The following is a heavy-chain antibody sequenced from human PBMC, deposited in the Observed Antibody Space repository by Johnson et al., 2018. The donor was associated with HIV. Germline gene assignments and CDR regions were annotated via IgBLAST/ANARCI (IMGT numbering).Heavy chain of an antibody. CDR3: AKGWGVGAFDAFDI. V-gene: IGHV3-15*05. D-gene: IGHD1-26*01. J-gene: IGHJ3*02. CDR2: IKSKTDGGTT. CDR1: GFTFSNAW. Sequence: EVQVVESGGGLVKPGGSLRLSCAASGFTFSNAWMSWVRQAPGKGLEWVGRIKSKTDGGTTDYAAPVQGRFTISRDDSKNTLYLQMNSLRADDTALYYCAKGWGVGAFDAFDIWGQGTMVTVSS.